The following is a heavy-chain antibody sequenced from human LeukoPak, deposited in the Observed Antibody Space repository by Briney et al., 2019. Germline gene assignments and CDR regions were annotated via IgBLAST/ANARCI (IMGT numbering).Heavy chain of an antibody. CDR2: ISGSDST. CDR3: AKGVRFLDWWILDY. CDR1: GFTFSSYA. J-gene: IGHJ4*02. V-gene: IGHV3-23*01. D-gene: IGHD3-9*01. Sequence: PGGSLRLSCAASGFTFSSYAMSWVRQAPGKGLEWVSAISGSDSTYYADSVKGRFTISRDNSKNTLYLQMNGLRAEDTAIYYCAKGVRFLDWWILDYWGQGSLVTVSS.